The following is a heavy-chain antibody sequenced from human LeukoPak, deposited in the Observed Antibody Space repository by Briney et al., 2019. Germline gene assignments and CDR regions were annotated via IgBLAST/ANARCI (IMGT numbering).Heavy chain of an antibody. J-gene: IGHJ4*02. CDR1: GGSFSGYY. CDR2: INHSGST. V-gene: IGHV4-34*01. Sequence: SETLSLTCAVYGGSFSGYYWSWIRQPPGKGLECIGEINHSGSTYYNPSLKSRVTISVDTSKNQFSLKLSSVTAADTAVYYCARRTVVVPAAVRGFDYWDQGTLVTVSS. D-gene: IGHD2-2*01. CDR3: ARRTVVVPAAVRGFDY.